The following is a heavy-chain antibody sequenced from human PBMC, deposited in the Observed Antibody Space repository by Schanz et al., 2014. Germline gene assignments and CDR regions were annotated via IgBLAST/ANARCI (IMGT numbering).Heavy chain of an antibody. CDR3: AREDCSATSCYFRY. J-gene: IGHJ4*02. V-gene: IGHV3-33*08. CDR2: IRYDGRNK. D-gene: IGHD2-21*01. Sequence: VQLLESGGGLVRPGGSLRLSCAASGFNFGDYYMTWVRQAPGKGLEWVAVIRYDGRNKNFVESVKGRFTISRDNSNNTVYLQMNTLRAEDTAVYYCAREDCSATSCYFRYWGQGTLVTVSS. CDR1: GFNFGDYY.